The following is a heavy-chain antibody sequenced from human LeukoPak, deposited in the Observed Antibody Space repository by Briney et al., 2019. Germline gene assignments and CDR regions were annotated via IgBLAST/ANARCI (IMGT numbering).Heavy chain of an antibody. D-gene: IGHD3-3*01. V-gene: IGHV3-48*01. CDR1: GFTFSSYS. CDR2: ISSSSSTI. J-gene: IGHJ4*02. CDR3: ARQGYYDFWSGLD. Sequence: GGSLRLSCPASGFTFSSYSMNWVRQAPGKGLEWVSYISSSSSTIYYADSVKGRFTISRDNAKNSLYLQMNSLRAEDTAVYYCARQGYYDFWSGLDWGQGTLVTVSS.